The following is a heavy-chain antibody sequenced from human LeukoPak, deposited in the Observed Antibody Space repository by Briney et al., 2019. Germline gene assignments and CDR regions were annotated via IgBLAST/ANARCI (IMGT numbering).Heavy chain of an antibody. CDR2: ISYDGSNK. CDR1: GFTFSSYA. V-gene: IGHV3-30*04. J-gene: IGHJ5*02. CDR3: AREWWFDP. Sequence: QTGGSLRLSCAASGFTFSSYAMHWVRQAPGKGLEWVAVISYDGSNKYYADSVKGRFTISRDNSKNTLYLQMSSLRAEDTAVYYCAREWWFDPWGQGTLVTVSS.